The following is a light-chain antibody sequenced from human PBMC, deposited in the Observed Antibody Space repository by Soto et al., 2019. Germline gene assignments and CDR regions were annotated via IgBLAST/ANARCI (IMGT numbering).Light chain of an antibody. CDR2: DVS. V-gene: IGLV2-8*01. Sequence: QPVLTQPPSASGSPGQSVAISCTGASSDVGGYNYVSWYQHHPGKAPKLMIYDVSKRPSGVPDRFSGSKSGNTASLTVSGLQPEDEADYYCSSYAGSNNYWVFGGGTKLTVL. CDR1: SSDVGGYNY. CDR3: SSYAGSNNYWV. J-gene: IGLJ3*02.